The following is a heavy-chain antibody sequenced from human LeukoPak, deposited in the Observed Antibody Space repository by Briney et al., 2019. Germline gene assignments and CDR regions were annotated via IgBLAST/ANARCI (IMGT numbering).Heavy chain of an antibody. Sequence: SETLSLTCTVSGGSISSSSYYWGWIRQPPGKGLEWIGSIYYSGSTYYNPSLKSRVTISVDTSKNQFSLKLSSVTAADTAVYYCARGSLPKYYYGSGSYPSRLDYWGQGTLVTVSS. D-gene: IGHD3-10*01. CDR3: ARGSLPKYYYGSGSYPSRLDY. CDR2: IYYSGST. V-gene: IGHV4-39*07. CDR1: GGSISSSSYY. J-gene: IGHJ4*02.